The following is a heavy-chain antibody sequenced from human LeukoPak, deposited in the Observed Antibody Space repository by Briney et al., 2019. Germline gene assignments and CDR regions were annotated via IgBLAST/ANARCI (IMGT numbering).Heavy chain of an antibody. J-gene: IGHJ5*02. Sequence: PGGSLRLSCAASGFTVSSNYMSWVRQAPGKGLEWVSVIYSGGSTYYADSVKGRFTISRDNSKNTLYLQMNGLRAEDTAVYFCAKGRIGAAVNWFDPWGQGSLVTVSS. D-gene: IGHD6-25*01. CDR1: GFTVSSNY. V-gene: IGHV3-66*01. CDR3: AKGRIGAAVNWFDP. CDR2: IYSGGST.